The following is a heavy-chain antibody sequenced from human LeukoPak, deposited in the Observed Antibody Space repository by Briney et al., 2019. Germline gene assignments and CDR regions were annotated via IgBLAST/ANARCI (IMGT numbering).Heavy chain of an antibody. V-gene: IGHV3-11*01. CDR2: ISSSGSTI. CDR1: GFTFSDYY. Sequence: GGSLRVSCAASGFTFSDYYMSWIRQAPGKGLEWVSYISSSGSTIYYADSVKGRFTISRDNAKNSLYLQMNSLRAEDTAVYYCARDQGSGYYSYYYYYMDVWGKGTTVTVSS. CDR3: ARDQGSGYYSYYYYYMDV. J-gene: IGHJ6*03. D-gene: IGHD3-22*01.